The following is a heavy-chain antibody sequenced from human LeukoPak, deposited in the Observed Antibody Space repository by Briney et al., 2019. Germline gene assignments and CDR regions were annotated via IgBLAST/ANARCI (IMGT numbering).Heavy chain of an antibody. D-gene: IGHD1-26*01. Sequence: PGGSLRLSCVASGFIFDDYAMYWVRQAPGKGLHGVSGISWNSRIIDYADSVKGRFTISRDNAKTSLFLQMNSLTTDDTAFYYCARLTGAASGTYYFDFWGQGTLVTVSS. CDR3: ARLTGAASGTYYFDF. CDR2: ISWNSRII. J-gene: IGHJ4*02. V-gene: IGHV3-9*01. CDR1: GFIFDDYA.